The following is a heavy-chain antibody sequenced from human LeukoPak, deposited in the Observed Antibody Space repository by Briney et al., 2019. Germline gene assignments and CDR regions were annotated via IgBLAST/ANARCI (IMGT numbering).Heavy chain of an antibody. CDR3: ARGPCSSTSCHVSYYYYMDV. D-gene: IGHD2-2*01. CDR2: ISAYNGNT. Sequence: ASVKVSCKASGYTFTSYGISWVRQAPGQGLEWMGWISAYNGNTNYAQKLQGRVTMTTDTSTSTDYMELRRLRSRRAAVYYCARGPCSSTSCHVSYYYYMDVWGKGTTVTVSS. J-gene: IGHJ6*03. CDR1: GYTFTSYG. V-gene: IGHV1-18*01.